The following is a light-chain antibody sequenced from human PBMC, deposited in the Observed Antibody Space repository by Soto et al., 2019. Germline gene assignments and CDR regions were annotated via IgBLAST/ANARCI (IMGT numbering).Light chain of an antibody. CDR3: LQDYSYPLT. V-gene: IGKV1-39*01. Sequence: DIQMTQSPSSLSASVGDRVTITCRASLPITTYLNWFQQKPGKAPKLLIYGASTLQTGVPSRFNGGGSGTDFTLTISSLQPEDFGTYYCLQDYSYPLTFGQGTKVEIK. CDR1: LPITTY. J-gene: IGKJ1*01. CDR2: GAS.